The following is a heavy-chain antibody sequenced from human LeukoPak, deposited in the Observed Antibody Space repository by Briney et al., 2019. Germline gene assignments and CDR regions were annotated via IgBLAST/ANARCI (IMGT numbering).Heavy chain of an antibody. Sequence: SVKVSCKASGFTFTSSAMQWVRQARGQRLEWIGWIVVGSGNTNYARKFQERVTITRDMSTSTAYMELSSLRSEDTAVYYCAASTHSSWYEYYFDYWGQGTLVTVSS. CDR1: GFTFTSSA. D-gene: IGHD6-13*01. V-gene: IGHV1-58*02. J-gene: IGHJ4*02. CDR2: IVVGSGNT. CDR3: AASTHSSWYEYYFDY.